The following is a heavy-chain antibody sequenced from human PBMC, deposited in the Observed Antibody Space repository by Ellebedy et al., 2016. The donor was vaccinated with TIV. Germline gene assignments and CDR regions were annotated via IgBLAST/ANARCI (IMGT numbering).Heavy chain of an antibody. J-gene: IGHJ4*02. D-gene: IGHD3-16*01. V-gene: IGHV3-30*02. Sequence: PGGSLRLSCAASEFSSYGMHWVRQAPGKGLEWVAVIGYDGSNKNYADSVKGRFIISRDNSKKTMSLQMNSLRADDTAVYYCVRRGEWGDLYYFQYWGQGVLVAVSS. CDR1: EFSSYG. CDR3: VRRGEWGDLYYFQY. CDR2: IGYDGSNK.